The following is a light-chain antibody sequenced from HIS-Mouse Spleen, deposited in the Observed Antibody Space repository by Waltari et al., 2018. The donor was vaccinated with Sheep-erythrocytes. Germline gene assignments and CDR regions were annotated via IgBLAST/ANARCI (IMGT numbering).Light chain of an antibody. V-gene: IGKV1-12*01. CDR2: AAS. CDR3: QQANSFPIT. J-gene: IGKJ5*01. Sequence: DIQMTQSPSSVSASVGDRVTITCRASQGISSWLAWYQQKPKAPKLLIYAASRLQSGVPSRFSGSGSGTDFTLTISSLQPEDFATYYCQQANSFPITFGQGTRLEIK. CDR1: QGISSW.